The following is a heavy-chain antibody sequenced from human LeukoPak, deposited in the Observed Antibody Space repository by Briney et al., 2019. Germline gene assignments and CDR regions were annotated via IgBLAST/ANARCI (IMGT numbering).Heavy chain of an antibody. CDR2: INHSGST. CDR1: GGSISSYY. V-gene: IGHV4-34*01. D-gene: IGHD3-10*01. J-gene: IGHJ5*02. CDR3: ARHLNYYGSGSYYTPPYNWFDP. Sequence: SETLSLTCAVSGGSISSYYWSWIRQPPGKGLEWIGEINHSGSTNYNPSLKSRVTISVDTSKNQFSLKLSSVTAADTAVYYCARHLNYYGSGSYYTPPYNWFDPWGQGTLVTVSS.